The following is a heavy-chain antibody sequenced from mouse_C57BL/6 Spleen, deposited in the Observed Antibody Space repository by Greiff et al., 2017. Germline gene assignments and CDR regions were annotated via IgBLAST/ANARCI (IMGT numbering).Heavy chain of an antibody. CDR1: GYTITDYY. Sequence: EVQLQQSGPELVKPGASVKISCKASGYTITDYYMHWVKQSHGKSLEWIGDINPNNGGTSYNQKFKGKATLTVDKSSSTAYMELRSLTSEDSAVYYCARSEHYDGYRWYFDVWGTGTTVTVSS. CDR3: ARSEHYDGYRWYFDV. V-gene: IGHV1-26*01. CDR2: INPNNGGT. J-gene: IGHJ1*03. D-gene: IGHD2-3*01.